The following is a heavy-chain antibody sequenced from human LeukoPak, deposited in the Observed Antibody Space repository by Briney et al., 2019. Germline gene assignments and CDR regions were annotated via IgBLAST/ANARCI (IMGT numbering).Heavy chain of an antibody. CDR2: ISSSSSYI. Sequence: GGSLRLSCAASGFTFSSYSMNWVRQAPGKGLEWVSSISSSSSYIYYADSVKGRFTISRDNAKNSLYLQMNSLRAEDTAVYYCARALERDFWSGYPFDYWGQGTLVTVSS. CDR1: GFTFSSYS. V-gene: IGHV3-21*01. D-gene: IGHD3-3*01. J-gene: IGHJ4*02. CDR3: ARALERDFWSGYPFDY.